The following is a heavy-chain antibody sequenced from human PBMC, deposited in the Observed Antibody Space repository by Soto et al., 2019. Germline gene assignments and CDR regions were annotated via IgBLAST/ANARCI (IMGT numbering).Heavy chain of an antibody. D-gene: IGHD6-19*01. V-gene: IGHV1-18*01. J-gene: IGHJ5*02. CDR2: ISAYNGNT. CDR1: GYTFNSYG. CDR3: ARVKGSGWLNWFDP. Sequence: ASVKVSCKASGYTFNSYGISWVRQTPGQGLEWMGWISAYNGNTNYAQKLQGRVTMTTDTSTSTAYMELRSLRSDDTAVYYCARVKGSGWLNWFDPWGQGTPVTVSS.